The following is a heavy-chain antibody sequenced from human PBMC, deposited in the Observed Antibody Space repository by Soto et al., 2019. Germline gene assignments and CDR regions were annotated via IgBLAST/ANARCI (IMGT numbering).Heavy chain of an antibody. V-gene: IGHV3-33*01. Sequence: QVQLVESGGGVVQPGRSLRLSCAASGFTFSSYGMHWVRQAPGKGLEWVAVIWYDGSNKYYADSVKGRFTISRDNSKNTLYLQMNSLRAEDTAVYYCARELVAKGEALDYWGQGTLVTVSS. D-gene: IGHD5-12*01. CDR2: IWYDGSNK. J-gene: IGHJ4*02. CDR1: GFTFSSYG. CDR3: ARELVAKGEALDY.